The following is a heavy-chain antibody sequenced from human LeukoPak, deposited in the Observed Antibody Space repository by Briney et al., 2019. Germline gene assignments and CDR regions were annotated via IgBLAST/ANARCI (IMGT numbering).Heavy chain of an antibody. Sequence: GGSLRLSCAASGFTFSSYSMNWVRQAPGKGLEWVSSISSSSSYIYYADSVKGRFTISRDNAKDSLYLQMNSLRAEDTAVYYCAKDTVGATCFDYWGQGTLVTVSS. CDR2: ISSSSSYI. V-gene: IGHV3-21*01. D-gene: IGHD1-26*01. CDR3: AKDTVGATCFDY. CDR1: GFTFSSYS. J-gene: IGHJ4*02.